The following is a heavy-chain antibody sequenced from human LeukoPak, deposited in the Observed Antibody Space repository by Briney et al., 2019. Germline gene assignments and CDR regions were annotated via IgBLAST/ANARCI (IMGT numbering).Heavy chain of an antibody. CDR3: ARGGGSPRS. J-gene: IGHJ1*01. Sequence: SETLALTCTVSGGSIRSYYWSWIRPPPGKGLEWIGYIYYSGSTNYNPSVKSRVTISLDTSKNQFSLKLTSVTTADTAVYYCARGGGSPRSWGQGTLVTVSS. CDR1: GGSIRSYY. CDR2: IYYSGST. D-gene: IGHD3-10*01. V-gene: IGHV4-59*01.